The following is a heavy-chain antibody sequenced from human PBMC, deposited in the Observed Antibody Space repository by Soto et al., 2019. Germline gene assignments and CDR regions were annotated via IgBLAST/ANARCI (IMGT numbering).Heavy chain of an antibody. J-gene: IGHJ6*02. V-gene: IGHV4-39*01. CDR1: GGSISSSSYY. CDR3: AVIRAIVVVGYYYYYGMDV. D-gene: IGHD3-22*01. CDR2: IYYSGST. Sequence: SETLSLTCTVSGGSISSSSYYWGWIRQPPGKGLEWIGSIYYSGSTYYNPSLKSRVTISVDTSKNQFSLKLSSVTAADTAVYYCAVIRAIVVVGYYYYYGMDVWGQGTTVTVSS.